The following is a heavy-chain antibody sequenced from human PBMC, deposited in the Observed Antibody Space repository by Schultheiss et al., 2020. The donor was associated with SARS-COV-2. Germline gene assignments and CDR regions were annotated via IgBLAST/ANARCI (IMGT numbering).Heavy chain of an antibody. V-gene: IGHV3-23*01. Sequence: GGSLRLSCAASGFTFSSYAMHWVRQAPGKGLEWVSAISGSGGSTYYADSVKGRFTISRDNSKNTLYLQMNSLRAGDTAVYYCARGTPSRYGGNSNWYFDLWGRGTLVTVSS. J-gene: IGHJ2*01. CDR3: ARGTPSRYGGNSNWYFDL. D-gene: IGHD4-23*01. CDR1: GFTFSSYA. CDR2: ISGSGGST.